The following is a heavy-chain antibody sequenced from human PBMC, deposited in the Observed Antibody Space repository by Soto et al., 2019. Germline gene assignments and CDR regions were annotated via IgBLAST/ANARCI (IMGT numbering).Heavy chain of an antibody. D-gene: IGHD3-3*01. J-gene: IGHJ4*02. Sequence: QVQLVQSGAEVKKPGSSVKVSCKASGGTFSNYAISWVRQDPGQGLEWMGGIIPVFDTPKYAQKLQGRVTITADPSKNTVYMELSSLRSDDTAMYYCAGGSCGVMITLDFWGQGTLVTVSS. V-gene: IGHV1-69*01. CDR3: AGGSCGVMITLDF. CDR1: GGTFSNYA. CDR2: IIPVFDTP.